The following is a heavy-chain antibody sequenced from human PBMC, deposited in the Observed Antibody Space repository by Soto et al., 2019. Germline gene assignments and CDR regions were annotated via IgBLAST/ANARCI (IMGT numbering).Heavy chain of an antibody. CDR1: GGTFSTYA. Sequence: QVQLVQSGAEVKQPGSSVKVSCKTSGGTFSTYAIYWVRQAPGQGLEWMGAIIPLFGTADYAQKFQGRVTITADESTSTASMELSSLRSEDTAVYYWARPKGSYSSGYYYFDYWGQGTLVTVSS. J-gene: IGHJ4*02. V-gene: IGHV1-69*01. D-gene: IGHD6-19*01. CDR2: IIPLFGTA. CDR3: ARPKGSYSSGYYYFDY.